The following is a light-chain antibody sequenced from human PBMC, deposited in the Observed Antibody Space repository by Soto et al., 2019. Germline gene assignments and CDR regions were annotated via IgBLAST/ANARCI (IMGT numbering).Light chain of an antibody. CDR2: DAS. CDR3: QQRSNWPGT. Sequence: PVERATLSCMASQSVSSYLAWYQQKPGQAPRLLIYDASNRATGIPARFSGSGSGTDFTLTISSLEPEDFAVYYCQQRSNWPGTVGQGTRLEIK. J-gene: IGKJ5*01. CDR1: QSVSSY. V-gene: IGKV3-11*01.